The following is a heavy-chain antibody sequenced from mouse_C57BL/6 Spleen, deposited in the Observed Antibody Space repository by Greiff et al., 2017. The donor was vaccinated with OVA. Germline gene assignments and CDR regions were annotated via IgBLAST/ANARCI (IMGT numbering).Heavy chain of an antibody. CDR1: GYTFTSYW. D-gene: IGHD1-1*01. CDR2: IDPSDSYT. Sequence: VKLQQPGAELVMPGASVKLSCKASGYTFTSYWMHWVKQRPGQGLEWIGEIDPSDSYTNYNQKFKGKSTLTVDKSSSTAYMQLSSLTSEDSAVYYCARSEYYGSSYDWYFDVWGTGTTVTVSS. CDR3: ARSEYYGSSYDWYFDV. V-gene: IGHV1-69*01. J-gene: IGHJ1*03.